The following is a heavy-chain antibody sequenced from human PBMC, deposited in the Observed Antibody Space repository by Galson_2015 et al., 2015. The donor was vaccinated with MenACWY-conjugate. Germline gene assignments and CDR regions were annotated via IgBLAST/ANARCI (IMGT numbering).Heavy chain of an antibody. Sequence: PALVKPTQTLTLTCTFSGFSLSTSGVGVGWIRQPPGKALEWLALIDWDDDKYYSTSLKTRLTISKDTSKNQVVLTMTNMDPVDTATYYCARGYYYDSSGYYDADYWGQGTLVTVSS. J-gene: IGHJ4*02. CDR1: GFSLSTSGVG. D-gene: IGHD3-22*01. V-gene: IGHV2-70*01. CDR2: IDWDDDK. CDR3: ARGYYYDSSGYYDADY.